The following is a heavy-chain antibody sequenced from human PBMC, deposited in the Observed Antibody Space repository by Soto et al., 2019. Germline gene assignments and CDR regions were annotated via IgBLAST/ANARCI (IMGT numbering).Heavy chain of an antibody. J-gene: IGHJ4*02. CDR2: ISSGGST. CDR1: GVTVSSYY. D-gene: IGHD5-18*01. V-gene: IGHV3-66*04. CDR3: ARHGYNYGGGYFDY. Sequence: EVQLVESGGGLVQPGGSLRLSCAASGVTVSSYYMSWVRQAPGKGLEWVSVISSGGSTYYADSVKGRFTISRDNTKNTLYLQMNGLRDEDRAVYDCARHGYNYGGGYFDYWGQGALVTVSS.